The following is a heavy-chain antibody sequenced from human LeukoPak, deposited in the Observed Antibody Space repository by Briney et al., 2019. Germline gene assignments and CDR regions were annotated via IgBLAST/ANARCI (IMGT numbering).Heavy chain of an antibody. CDR3: ARAPTAYCLSTNCQPYFDY. Sequence: SETLSLTCSVSGGSIGTYYWSWIRQPAGEGLEWIGRIYTGGSTNYNPSLKSRVTLSIETPKNQFSLELTSVTAADTAVYYCARAPTAYCLSTNCQPYFDYWGQGILVTDSS. V-gene: IGHV4-4*07. D-gene: IGHD2-2*01. J-gene: IGHJ4*02. CDR1: GGSIGTYY. CDR2: IYTGGST.